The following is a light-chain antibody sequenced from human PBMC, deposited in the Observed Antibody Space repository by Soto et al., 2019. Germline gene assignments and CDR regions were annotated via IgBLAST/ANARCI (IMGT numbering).Light chain of an antibody. CDR3: QHYNTSPLT. CDR1: QSVASH. V-gene: IGKV3-15*01. J-gene: IGKJ5*01. CDR2: GTS. Sequence: DRAMAQSPASMCGTPGESVTLCGSASQSVASHLAWYQQKPGQAPSLLIYGTSTRATGVPARFSGSGSGTDFTLTISSLQPADFAVYHCQHYNTSPLTFGQGTRLDIK.